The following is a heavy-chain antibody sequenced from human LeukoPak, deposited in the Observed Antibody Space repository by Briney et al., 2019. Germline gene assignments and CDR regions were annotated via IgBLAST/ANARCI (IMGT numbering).Heavy chain of an antibody. CDR3: AKDLYSGSYYDLDY. D-gene: IGHD1-26*01. V-gene: IGHV3-30*18. Sequence: GGSLRLSCAASGFTFSSYGMHWVRQAPGKGLEWVAVISYDGSNKYYAVSVKGRFTISRDNSKNTLYLQMNSLRAEDTAVYYCAKDLYSGSYYDLDYWGQGTLVTVSS. J-gene: IGHJ4*02. CDR1: GFTFSSYG. CDR2: ISYDGSNK.